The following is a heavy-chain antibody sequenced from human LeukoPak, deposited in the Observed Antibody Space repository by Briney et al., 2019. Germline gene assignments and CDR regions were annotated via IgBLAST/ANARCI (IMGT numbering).Heavy chain of an antibody. V-gene: IGHV3-13*01. Sequence: GGSLRLSCAASGFTCIDYDMHWVRQVIGKGLEGGSAIGIRGDTHYSGSVKGRFTISRENAESSLYLQMNSLRAEDTAVYYCARGGIQVSGIDEFDYWGQGTLVTVSS. CDR1: GFTCIDYD. CDR3: ARGGIQVSGIDEFDY. D-gene: IGHD6-19*01. CDR2: IGIRGDT. J-gene: IGHJ4*02.